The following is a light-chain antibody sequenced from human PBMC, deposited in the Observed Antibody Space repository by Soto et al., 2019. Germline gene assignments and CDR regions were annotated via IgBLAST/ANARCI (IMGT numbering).Light chain of an antibody. CDR3: QLRSNWRGT. J-gene: IGKJ5*01. CDR2: GAS. CDR1: QSVSSN. V-gene: IGKV3-11*01. Sequence: EMMVTQSRGTLYESPEKRATLSCRASQSVSSNLAWYQQKPGQAPRLLIYGASTRATGIPARFSGSGSGTDFTLTISSLEPEDFAVYYCQLRSNWRGTFGQGTRLEIK.